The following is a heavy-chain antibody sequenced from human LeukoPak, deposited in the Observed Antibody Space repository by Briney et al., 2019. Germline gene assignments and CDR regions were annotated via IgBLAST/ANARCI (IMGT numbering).Heavy chain of an antibody. Sequence: GGSLRLSCAASGFTSDDYGMSWVRQAPGKGLEWVSDINWNGGSTDYADSVKGRFTISRDNAKNSLYLHMSSLRDEDTAFYYCARRHTTNWYNWFDPWGQGTLVIVSS. CDR2: INWNGGST. D-gene: IGHD1-1*01. V-gene: IGHV3-20*04. CDR1: GFTSDDYG. J-gene: IGHJ5*02. CDR3: ARRHTTNWYNWFDP.